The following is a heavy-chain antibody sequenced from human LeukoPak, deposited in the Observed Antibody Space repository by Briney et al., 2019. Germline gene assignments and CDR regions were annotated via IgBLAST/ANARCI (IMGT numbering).Heavy chain of an antibody. Sequence: ASVKVSCKASGYTSTSYGISWVRQAPGQGLEWMVWISADNGNTNYAQKLQGRVTMTTDTSTSTAYMELRSLRSDDTAVYYCARGGGQQLNYYYYGMDVWGQGTTVTVSS. CDR3: ARGGGQQLNYYYYGMDV. CDR1: GYTSTSYG. D-gene: IGHD6-13*01. CDR2: ISADNGNT. J-gene: IGHJ6*02. V-gene: IGHV1-18*01.